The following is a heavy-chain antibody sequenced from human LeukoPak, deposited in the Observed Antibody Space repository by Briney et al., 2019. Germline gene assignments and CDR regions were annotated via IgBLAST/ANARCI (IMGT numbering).Heavy chain of an antibody. Sequence: PGGSLRLSCAASGLAVSTSVIYWFRQAPGKGLEWVSDIKDPVGKASYADSVKGRFTISRDNSKNMVYLEMNSLRAEDTALYYCAKVGVRINSGDYWGQGTLVTVSS. CDR1: GLAVSTSV. CDR2: IKDPVGKA. D-gene: IGHD3-10*01. J-gene: IGHJ4*02. V-gene: IGHV3-23*01. CDR3: AKVGVRINSGDY.